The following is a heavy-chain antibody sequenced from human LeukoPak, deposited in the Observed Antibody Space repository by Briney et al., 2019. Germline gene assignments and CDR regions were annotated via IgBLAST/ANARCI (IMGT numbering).Heavy chain of an antibody. V-gene: IGHV3-23*01. CDR2: ISGAGDRS. CDR3: ARGAEDIVVVVAATPDDY. CDR1: GITFSTFA. J-gene: IGHJ4*02. D-gene: IGHD2-15*01. Sequence: PGGSLRLSCAATGITFSTFAMTWVRQAPGRGLECVSVISGAGDRSYYADSVKGRFTISRDNSKNTLYLQMNSLRAEDTAVYYCARGAEDIVVVVAATPDDYWGQGTLVTVSS.